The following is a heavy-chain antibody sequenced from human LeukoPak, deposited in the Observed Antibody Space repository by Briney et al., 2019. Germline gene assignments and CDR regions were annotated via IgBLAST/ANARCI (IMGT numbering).Heavy chain of an antibody. CDR3: ARRYFDY. Sequence: GGSLRLSCAASGFTFSNAWMNWVRQAPGKGLEWVANIRQDGSERYCVDSVKGRFTISRDNAKNSLYLQMNSLRAEDTAVYYCARRYFDYWGQGTLVTVSS. V-gene: IGHV3-7*03. CDR1: GFTFSNAW. J-gene: IGHJ4*02. CDR2: IRQDGSER.